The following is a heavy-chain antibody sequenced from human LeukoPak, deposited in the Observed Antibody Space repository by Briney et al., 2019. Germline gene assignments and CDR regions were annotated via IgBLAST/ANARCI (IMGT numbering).Heavy chain of an antibody. CDR2: INHSGST. CDR3: ASTTMTTLVHAFDI. D-gene: IGHD3-22*01. V-gene: IGHV4-34*01. CDR1: GGSFSGYY. Sequence: PSETLSLTCAVYGGSFSGYYWSWIRQPPGKGLEWIGEINHSGSTNYNPSLKSRVTVSVDTSKNQFSLKLSSVTAADTAVYYCASTTMTTLVHAFDIWGQGTMVTVSS. J-gene: IGHJ3*02.